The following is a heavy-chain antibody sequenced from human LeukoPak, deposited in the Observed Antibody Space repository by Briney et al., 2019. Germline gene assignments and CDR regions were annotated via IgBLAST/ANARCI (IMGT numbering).Heavy chain of an antibody. D-gene: IGHD3-3*01. CDR2: ISWNSGSI. J-gene: IGHJ4*02. CDR3: ARDPVTIFGVAADY. Sequence: GGSLRLSCAASGFTFADYAMHWVRPAPGKGLEWVSGISWNSGSIGYADSVKGRFTISRDNAKNSLYLQMNSLRAEDTAVYYCARDPVTIFGVAADYWGQGTLVTVSS. CDR1: GFTFADYA. V-gene: IGHV3-9*01.